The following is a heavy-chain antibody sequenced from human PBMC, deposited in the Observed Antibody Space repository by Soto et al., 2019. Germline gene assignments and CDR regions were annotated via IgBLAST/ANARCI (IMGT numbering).Heavy chain of an antibody. D-gene: IGHD2-2*01. CDR2: IIPIFGTA. Sequence: SLKVYCKTSGGTFSSYAISWVRQAPGQGLEWMGGIIPIFGTANYAQKFQGRVTITADESTSTAYMELSSLRSEDTAVYYCARSDIVVVPAAIPAIEHWFDPWGQGTLVTGSS. V-gene: IGHV1-69*13. CDR3: ARSDIVVVPAAIPAIEHWFDP. CDR1: GGTFSSYA. J-gene: IGHJ5*02.